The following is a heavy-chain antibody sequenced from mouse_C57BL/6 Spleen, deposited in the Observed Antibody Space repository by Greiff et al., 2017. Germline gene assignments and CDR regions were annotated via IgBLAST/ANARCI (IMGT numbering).Heavy chain of an antibody. CDR1: GYTFTSYW. Sequence: VQLQQPGAELVKPGASVKMSCKASGYTFTSYWMHWVKQRPGRGLEWIGRIDPGSGGTKYNEKFKSKATLTGDKPSSTAYMQLSSVTSEDYAVYYCARAGVYWYFDVWGTGTTVTVSS. CDR2: IDPGSGGT. J-gene: IGHJ1*03. CDR3: ARAGVYWYFDV. V-gene: IGHV1-72*01.